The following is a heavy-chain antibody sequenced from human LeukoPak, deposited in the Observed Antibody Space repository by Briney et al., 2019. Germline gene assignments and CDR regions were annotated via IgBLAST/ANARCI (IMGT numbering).Heavy chain of an antibody. Sequence: GWSLRLSCAASGCTFDDYAMHWVRQAPGKGLEGVSGISWNSGSIGYADSVKGRFTISRDNAKNSLYLQMNSLRAEDTALYYCAKDNGHGDPYYYYGMDVWGQGTTVTVSS. V-gene: IGHV3-9*01. J-gene: IGHJ6*02. CDR3: AKDNGHGDPYYYYGMDV. CDR1: GCTFDDYA. D-gene: IGHD4-17*01. CDR2: ISWNSGSI.